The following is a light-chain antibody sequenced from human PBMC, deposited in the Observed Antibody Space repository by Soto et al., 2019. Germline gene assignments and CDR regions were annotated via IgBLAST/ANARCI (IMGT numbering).Light chain of an antibody. Sequence: EIVMTQSPATLSVSPGERATLSCRASQSVSGNLAWYQQKPGQAPRLLIYGASTRANGIPARFSGSGSGTEFTLTISSLQSEDFAVYYCQQYNNWFSITFGQGTQLEIK. CDR1: QSVSGN. J-gene: IGKJ5*01. CDR3: QQYNNWFSIT. CDR2: GAS. V-gene: IGKV3-15*01.